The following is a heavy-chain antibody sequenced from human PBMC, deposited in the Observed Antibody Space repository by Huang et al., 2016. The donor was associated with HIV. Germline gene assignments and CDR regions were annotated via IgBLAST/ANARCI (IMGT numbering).Heavy chain of an antibody. Sequence: QLQLQGSGPGLVKPSETLSLTCTVSGGSITSCSYYWGWIRQPPGKGLEGVGSIYYSGSTDYNPSLKSRVTVSVDTSKNQFSLKLSSVTAADTAVYYCARHFSYYDSSGYTPWDAFDIWGQGTMVTVSS. CDR1: GGSITSCSYY. D-gene: IGHD3-22*01. CDR2: IYYSGST. V-gene: IGHV4-39*01. CDR3: ARHFSYYDSSGYTPWDAFDI. J-gene: IGHJ3*02.